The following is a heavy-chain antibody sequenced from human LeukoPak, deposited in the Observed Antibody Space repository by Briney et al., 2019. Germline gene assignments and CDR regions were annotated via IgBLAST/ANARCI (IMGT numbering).Heavy chain of an antibody. CDR2: IYHSGST. CDR3: ARDGAAVAGIFDY. J-gene: IGHJ4*02. D-gene: IGHD6-19*01. CDR1: GGSISGYY. V-gene: IGHV4-59*12. Sequence: SETLSLTCTVSGGSISGYYWSWIRQPPGKGLEWIGEIYHSGSTNYNPSLKSRVTISVDKSKNQFSLKLSSVTAADTAVYYCARDGAAVAGIFDYWGQGTLVTVSS.